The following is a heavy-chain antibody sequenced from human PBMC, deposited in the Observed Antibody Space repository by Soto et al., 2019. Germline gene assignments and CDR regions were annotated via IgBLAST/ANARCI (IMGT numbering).Heavy chain of an antibody. D-gene: IGHD6-13*01. CDR3: AKDPQSSSSWVGYFDY. V-gene: IGHV3-30-3*01. J-gene: IGHJ4*02. Sequence: GGSLRLSCAASGFTFSSYAMHWVRQAPGKGLEWVAVISYDGSNKYYADSVKGRFTISRDNSKNTLYLQMNSLRAEDTAVYYCAKDPQSSSSWVGYFDYWGQGTLVTVSS. CDR1: GFTFSSYA. CDR2: ISYDGSNK.